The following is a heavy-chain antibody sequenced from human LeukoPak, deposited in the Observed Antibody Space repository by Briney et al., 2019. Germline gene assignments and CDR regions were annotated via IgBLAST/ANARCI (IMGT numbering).Heavy chain of an antibody. CDR3: ARDKFDSGYDWDFDY. Sequence: ASVKVSCKASGYTFTSYYMHWVRQAPGQGLERMGIINPSGGSTSYAQKFQGRVTMTRDTSTSTVYMELSSLRSEDTAVYYCARDKFDSGYDWDFDYWGQGTLVTVSS. CDR1: GYTFTSYY. CDR2: INPSGGST. J-gene: IGHJ4*02. D-gene: IGHD5-12*01. V-gene: IGHV1-46*01.